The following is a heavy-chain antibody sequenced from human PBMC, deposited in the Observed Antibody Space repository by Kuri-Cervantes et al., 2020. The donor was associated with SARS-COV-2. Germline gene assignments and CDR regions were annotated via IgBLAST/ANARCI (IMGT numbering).Heavy chain of an antibody. Sequence: SETLSLTCTVSGGSISSSSYYWGWLRQPPGKGLEWVGYIYYSGSTNYNSSLRSRVTMSVTTSKNQFSLKLSSVTAAATAVYYCARSGSGTNYGMDVWGQGTTVTVSS. CDR1: GGSISSSSYY. J-gene: IGHJ6*02. V-gene: IGHV4-61*05. D-gene: IGHD3-10*01. CDR2: IYYSGST. CDR3: ARSGSGTNYGMDV.